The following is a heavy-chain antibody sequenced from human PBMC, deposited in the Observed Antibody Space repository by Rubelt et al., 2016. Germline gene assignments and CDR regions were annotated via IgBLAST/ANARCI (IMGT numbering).Heavy chain of an antibody. D-gene: IGHD6-13*01. J-gene: IGHJ6*02. CDR2: IWYDGSNK. CDR3: AKVKAAVPLNYYYYGMDV. Sequence: PGKGLEWVAVIWYDGSNKYYADSVKGRFTISRDNSKNTLYLQMNSLRAEDTAVYYCAKVKAAVPLNYYYYGMDVWGQGTTVTVSS. V-gene: IGHV3-33*06.